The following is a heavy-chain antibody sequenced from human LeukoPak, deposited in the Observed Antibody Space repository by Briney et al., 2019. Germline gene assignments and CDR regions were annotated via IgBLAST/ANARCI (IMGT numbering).Heavy chain of an antibody. D-gene: IGHD1-26*01. J-gene: IGHJ4*02. V-gene: IGHV3-7*01. CDR2: IKQDGSEK. CDR1: GFTFSFYL. CDR3: SRGGLYLYSGTSGDY. Sequence: GGSLRLSCAASGFTFSFYLMSWVRQAPGKGLEWVANIKQDGSEKYYVDSVKGRVTISRDNAKNSLFLQMDSLTGESTAVYYCSRGGLYLYSGTSGDYWGQGTLVTVSS.